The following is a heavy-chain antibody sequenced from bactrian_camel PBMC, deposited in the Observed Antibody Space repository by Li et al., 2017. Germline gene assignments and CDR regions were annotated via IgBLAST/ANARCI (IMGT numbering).Heavy chain of an antibody. J-gene: IGHJ4*01. CDR2: INTGGDTT. V-gene: IGHV3S1*01. Sequence: HVQLVESGGNLVQPGGSLRLSCAASGFALSSYTMNWVRQVSGKGLEWVSSINTGGDTTYYADSVKGRFTISRDNDKNTLNLQLNSLKTEDSAVYYCAAAHDFEDWVPGNYWGQGTQVTVS. D-gene: IGHD5*01. CDR1: GFALSSYT. CDR3: AAAHDFEDWVPGNY.